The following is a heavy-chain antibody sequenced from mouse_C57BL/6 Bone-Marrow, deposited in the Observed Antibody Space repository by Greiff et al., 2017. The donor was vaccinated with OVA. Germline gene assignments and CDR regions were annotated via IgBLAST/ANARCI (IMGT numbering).Heavy chain of an antibody. CDR1: GYTFTSYW. V-gene: IGHV1-64*01. D-gene: IGHD2-1*01. CDR2: IHPNSGST. CDR3: AIEGGNYVWYFDV. Sequence: QVQLQQPGAELVKPGASVKLSCKASGYTFTSYWMHWVKQRPGQGLEWIGMIHPNSGSTNYNEKFKSKATLTVDKSSSTAYMQLSSLTSEDSAVYYCAIEGGNYVWYFDVWGTGTTVTVSS. J-gene: IGHJ1*03.